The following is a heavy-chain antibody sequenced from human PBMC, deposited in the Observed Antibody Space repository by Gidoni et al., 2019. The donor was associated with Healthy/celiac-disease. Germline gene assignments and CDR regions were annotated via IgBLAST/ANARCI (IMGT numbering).Heavy chain of an antibody. CDR1: GFTVSSNY. Sequence: EVQLVESGGGLVQPGGSLRLSCAASGFTVSSNYMSWVRQAPGKGLEWVSVIYSGGSTYYADSVKGRFTISRDNSKNTLYLQMNSLRAEDTAVYYCARVTSGDSSGYLLSWYDYWGQGTLVTVSS. D-gene: IGHD3-22*01. V-gene: IGHV3-66*01. J-gene: IGHJ4*02. CDR3: ARVTSGDSSGYLLSWYDY. CDR2: IYSGGST.